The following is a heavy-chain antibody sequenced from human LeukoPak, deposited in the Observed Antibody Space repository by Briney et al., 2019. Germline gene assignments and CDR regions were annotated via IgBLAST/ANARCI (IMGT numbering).Heavy chain of an antibody. CDR1: GFTFSSYS. Sequence: GGSLRLSCAASGFTFSSYSMNWVRQAPGKGLEWVSSISSSSSYIYYADSVKGRFTISRDNAKNSLYLQMNSLRAEDTAVYYCATLRRDCSSTSCYGRLRYYYYMDVWGKGTTVTVSS. CDR2: ISSSSSYI. J-gene: IGHJ6*03. CDR3: ATLRRDCSSTSCYGRLRYYYYMDV. D-gene: IGHD2-2*01. V-gene: IGHV3-21*01.